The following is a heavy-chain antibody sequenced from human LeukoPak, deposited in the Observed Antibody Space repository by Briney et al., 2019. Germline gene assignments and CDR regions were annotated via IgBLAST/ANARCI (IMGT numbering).Heavy chain of an antibody. Sequence: SETLSLTCAVYGGSFSGYYWSWIRQPPGKGLEWIGEINHSGSTNYNPSLKSRVTISVDTSKNQFSLKLSSVTAADTAVYYCARRFRLLEWPSGFDYWGQGTLVTVSS. CDR3: ARRFRLLEWPSGFDY. D-gene: IGHD3-3*01. CDR2: INHSGST. V-gene: IGHV4-34*01. J-gene: IGHJ4*02. CDR1: GGSFSGYY.